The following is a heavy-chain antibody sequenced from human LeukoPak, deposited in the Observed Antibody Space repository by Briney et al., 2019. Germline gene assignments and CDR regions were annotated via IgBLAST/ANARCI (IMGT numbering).Heavy chain of an antibody. Sequence: SETLSLTCTVSGGSVSSYEHYWGWIRQPPGKGLEWIGNTYYSGSTYYNPSLKSRLTMSVDTSKNQFSLKMSSVTAADTAVYYCARLSKGRYFDYIFDHWGQGALVTVSS. CDR2: TYYSGST. D-gene: IGHD3-9*01. J-gene: IGHJ4*02. CDR3: ARLSKGRYFDYIFDH. V-gene: IGHV4-39*01. CDR1: GGSVSSYEHY.